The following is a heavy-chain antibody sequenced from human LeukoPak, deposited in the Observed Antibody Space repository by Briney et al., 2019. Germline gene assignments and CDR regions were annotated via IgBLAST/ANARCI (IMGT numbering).Heavy chain of an antibody. V-gene: IGHV1-18*01. J-gene: IGHJ6*03. CDR2: ISAYNGNT. CDR1: GYTFTSYG. CDR3: ARDDYDSSGYHYMDV. Sequence: ASVKVSCKASGYTFTSYGISCVRQAPGQGLEWRGWISAYNGNTNYAQKLQGRVTMTTDTSTSTAYMELRSLRSDDTAVYYCARDDYDSSGYHYMDVWGKGTTVTVSS. D-gene: IGHD3-22*01.